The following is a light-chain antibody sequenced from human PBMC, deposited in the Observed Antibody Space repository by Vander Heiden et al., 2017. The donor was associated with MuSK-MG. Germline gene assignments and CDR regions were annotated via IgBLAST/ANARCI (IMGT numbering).Light chain of an antibody. CDR1: QDIGNY. CDR3: HGQDAVRFT. V-gene: IGKV1-33*01. J-gene: IGKJ4*01. Sequence: DIQMTQSPSSLSASVGDTVSITCQASQDIGNYLNWYQQTPGKAPKLLIHDASRLETGVPSTSRESGSATDFSLSINNLRPEDVATYYCHGQDAVRFTFGGGTMVEIK. CDR2: DAS.